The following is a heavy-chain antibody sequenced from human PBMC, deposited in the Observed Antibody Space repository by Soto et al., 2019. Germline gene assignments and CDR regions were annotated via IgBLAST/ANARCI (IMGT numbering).Heavy chain of an antibody. CDR2: IYYSGST. D-gene: IGHD5-12*01. J-gene: IGHJ5*02. Sequence: PSETLSLTCTVSGGSISSGDYYWSWIRQHPGKGLEWIGYIYYSGSTYYNPSLKSRVTISVDTSKNQFSLKLSSVTAADTAVYYCARGEMATPVSGWFDPWGQGTLVTVSS. CDR1: GGSISSGDYY. CDR3: ARGEMATPVSGWFDP. V-gene: IGHV4-31*03.